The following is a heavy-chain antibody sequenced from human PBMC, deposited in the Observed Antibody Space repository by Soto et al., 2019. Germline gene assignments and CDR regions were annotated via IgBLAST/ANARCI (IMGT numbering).Heavy chain of an antibody. CDR1: VFIFINYL. CDR3: ARDWGGLGF. D-gene: IGHD3-10*01. V-gene: IGHV3-7*03. Sequence: GWSLRLSCASSVFIFINYLMTWVLHAPGKGLEGVANIIKDGSENSYVDSVKGRFTISRDNARNSLYLEMNSLRVEDTAIYYCARDWGGLGFWGQGTMVTVSS. J-gene: IGHJ4*02. CDR2: IIKDGSEN.